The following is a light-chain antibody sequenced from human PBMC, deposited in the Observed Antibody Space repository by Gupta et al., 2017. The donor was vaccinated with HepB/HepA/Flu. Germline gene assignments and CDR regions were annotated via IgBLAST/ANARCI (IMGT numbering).Light chain of an antibody. CDR2: DVS. CDR1: SSDVGGYNS. J-gene: IGLJ2*01. V-gene: IGLV2-14*01. CDR3: SSYTSSSTPYVV. Sequence: QPALPQPASVSGSPGQSFTSCCTGTSSDVGGYNSVAWYQQRPGKAPKLMIYDVSNRPSGVSNRFSGSKSGNTASLTISGLQAEDEADYYCSSYTSSSTPYVVFGGGTELTVL.